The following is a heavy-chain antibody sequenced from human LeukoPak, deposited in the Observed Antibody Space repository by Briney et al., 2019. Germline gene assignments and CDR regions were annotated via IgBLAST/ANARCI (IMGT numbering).Heavy chain of an antibody. V-gene: IGHV1-18*01. D-gene: IGHD5-18*01. Sequence: ASVKVSCKPSGYTFTSYGISWVRQAPGQGLEWMGWISVYNGNTKYAQKLQDRVSMTTDTSTSTAYMELKSLRSDDTAVYYCARVVYSYGYVYFDYWGQGTLVTVSS. CDR1: GYTFTSYG. J-gene: IGHJ4*02. CDR2: ISVYNGNT. CDR3: ARVVYSYGYVYFDY.